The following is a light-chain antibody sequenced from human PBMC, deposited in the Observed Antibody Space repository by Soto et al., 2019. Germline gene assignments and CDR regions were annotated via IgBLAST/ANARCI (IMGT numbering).Light chain of an antibody. V-gene: IGKV3-11*01. Sequence: DIVLTQSPATLSLSPGDRATLSCRASQSVRSYLAWYQQKPGQAPRLLIYEASIRATGIPARFRGSGSGTDFTLTISSLAPDDFAVYYCQQRSNWPPTFGGGPKVEIK. J-gene: IGKJ4*01. CDR3: QQRSNWPPT. CDR1: QSVRSY. CDR2: EAS.